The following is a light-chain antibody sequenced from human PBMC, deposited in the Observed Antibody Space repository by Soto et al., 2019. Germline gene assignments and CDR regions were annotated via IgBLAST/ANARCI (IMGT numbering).Light chain of an antibody. CDR3: QQYNRGVT. V-gene: IGKV1-5*03. J-gene: IGKJ1*01. Sequence: DIHMTQSPATLSASVGDRVTITCRASQTVSPWLAWYQQKPGAAPHLLIYKVSNLESGVPSRFSGSGSGADFTLTINGLQPDDFATYYCQQYNRGVTFGPGTKVGIK. CDR1: QTVSPW. CDR2: KVS.